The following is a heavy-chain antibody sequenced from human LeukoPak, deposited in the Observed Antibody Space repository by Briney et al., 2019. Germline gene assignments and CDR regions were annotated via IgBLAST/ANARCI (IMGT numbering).Heavy chain of an antibody. Sequence: SETLSLTCAVYGVSFSGYYWSWIRQPPGKGLEWIGEINHSGSTNYNPSLKSRVTISVDTSKNQFSLKLSSVTAADTAVYYCARACTVNVFTMVRGSRGSWFDPWGQGTLVTVSS. D-gene: IGHD3-10*01. V-gene: IGHV4-34*01. CDR2: INHSGST. CDR3: ARACTVNVFTMVRGSRGSWFDP. CDR1: GVSFSGYY. J-gene: IGHJ5*02.